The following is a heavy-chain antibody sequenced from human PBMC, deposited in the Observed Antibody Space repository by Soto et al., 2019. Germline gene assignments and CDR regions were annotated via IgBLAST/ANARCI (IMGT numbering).Heavy chain of an antibody. D-gene: IGHD2-21*02. CDR2: ISHDGSNK. CDR3: ANHSPYCGGDCPSGGEDY. J-gene: IGHJ4*02. V-gene: IGHV3-30*18. CDR1: GFTFSSYG. Sequence: GGSLRLSCAASGFTFSSYGMHWVRQAPGKGLEWVAFISHDGSNKYYADSVKGRFTISRDNSKNTLYLQMNSLRAEDTAVYYCANHSPYCGGDCPSGGEDYWGQGTLVTVSS.